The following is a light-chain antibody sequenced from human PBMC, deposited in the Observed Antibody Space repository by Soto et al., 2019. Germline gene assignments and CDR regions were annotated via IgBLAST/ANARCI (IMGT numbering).Light chain of an antibody. CDR1: SSDVGGYNY. V-gene: IGLV2-14*03. Sequence: QSALTQPASVSGSPGQSITISCTGTSSDVGGYNYVSWYQHYPGKAPKLVIYDVTNRPSGVSNRFSGSKSGNTASLTISGLQAEDEANYYCSSHTTSSVVFGRGTKVTVL. CDR3: SSHTTSSVV. CDR2: DVT. J-gene: IGLJ2*01.